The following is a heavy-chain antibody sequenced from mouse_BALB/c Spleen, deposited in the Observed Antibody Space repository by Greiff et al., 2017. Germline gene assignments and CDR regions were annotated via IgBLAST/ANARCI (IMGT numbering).Heavy chain of an antibody. D-gene: IGHD1-1*01. CDR1: GYSITSDYA. V-gene: IGHV3-2*02. CDR2: ISYSGST. Sequence: DVQLQESGPGLVKPSQSLSLTCTVTGYSITSDYAWNWIRQFPGNKLEWMGYISYSGSTSYNQFFLQLNSVTTEDTATYYCARDYGSSYWYFDVWGAGTTVTVSS. CDR3: ARDYGSSYWYFDV. J-gene: IGHJ1*01.